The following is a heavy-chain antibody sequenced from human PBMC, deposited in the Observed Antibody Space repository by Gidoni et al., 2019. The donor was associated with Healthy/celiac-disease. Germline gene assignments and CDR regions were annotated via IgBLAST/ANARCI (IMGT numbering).Heavy chain of an antibody. V-gene: IGHV1-69*06. CDR1: GGPFSSYA. D-gene: IGHD3-22*01. J-gene: IGHJ4*02. CDR3: ASRSGYFPGPAID. CDR2: LIPLFGTA. Sequence: VQLVQSGAEVKKPGSSVQVSCKASGGPFSSYAISWVRQAPGQGLEWMGGLIPLFGTANYAQKFQGRVTITADKSTSTAYMELSSLRSEDPAVYYCASRSGYFPGPAIDWGQVTLVTVSS.